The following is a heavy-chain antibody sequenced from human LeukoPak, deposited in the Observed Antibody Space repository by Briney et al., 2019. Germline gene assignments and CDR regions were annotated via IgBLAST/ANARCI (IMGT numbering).Heavy chain of an antibody. Sequence: SVKVTCKASGGTFSSYAISWVRQAPGQWLEWMGRIISILGIANYAQKFQGRVTITADKSTSTAYMELSSLRSEDTAVYYCAGPPEFDYYDSSGYRTWGQGTLVTVSS. CDR3: AGPPEFDYYDSSGYRT. D-gene: IGHD3-22*01. CDR2: IISILGIA. CDR1: GGTFSSYA. J-gene: IGHJ5*02. V-gene: IGHV1-69*04.